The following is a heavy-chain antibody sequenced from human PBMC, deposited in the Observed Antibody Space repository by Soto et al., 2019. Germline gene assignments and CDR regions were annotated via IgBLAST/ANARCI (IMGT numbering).Heavy chain of an antibody. D-gene: IGHD1-26*01. Sequence: SETLSLTRAVSGYSISSSNWWGWIRQPPGKGLEWIGYIYYSGTTYYTPSLKSRVTMSVDTSKNQFSLKLTSVTAVDTAVYYCARREIQGPIDYWGQGTLVT. J-gene: IGHJ4*02. CDR3: ARREIQGPIDY. CDR1: GYSISSSNW. CDR2: IYYSGTT. V-gene: IGHV4-28*01.